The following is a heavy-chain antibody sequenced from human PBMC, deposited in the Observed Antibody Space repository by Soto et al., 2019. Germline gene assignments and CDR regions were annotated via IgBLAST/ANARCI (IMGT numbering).Heavy chain of an antibody. Sequence: PGGSLRLSCAASGFTFSDYYMSWIRQAPGKGLEWVSYISSSGSTIYYADSVKGRFTISRDNAKNSLYLQMNSLRAEDTAVYYCARDLSLAVAAHDYWGQGTLVTVSS. CDR3: ARDLSLAVAAHDY. CDR2: ISSSGSTI. V-gene: IGHV3-11*01. D-gene: IGHD6-19*01. CDR1: GFTFSDYY. J-gene: IGHJ4*02.